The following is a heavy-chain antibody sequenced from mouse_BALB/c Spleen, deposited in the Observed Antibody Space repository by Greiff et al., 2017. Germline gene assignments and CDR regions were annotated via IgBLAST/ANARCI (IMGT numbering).Heavy chain of an antibody. J-gene: IGHJ1*01. CDR1: GYTFTSYY. D-gene: IGHD1-1*01. CDR2: INPSNGGT. V-gene: IGHV1S81*02. Sequence: VQLQQSGAELVKPGASVKLSCKASGYTFTSYYMYWVKQRPGQGLEWIGEINPSNGGTNFNEKFKSKATLTVDKSSSTAYMQLSSLTSEDSAVYYCVRGTLLRNYFDVWGAGTTVTVSS. CDR3: VRGTLLRNYFDV.